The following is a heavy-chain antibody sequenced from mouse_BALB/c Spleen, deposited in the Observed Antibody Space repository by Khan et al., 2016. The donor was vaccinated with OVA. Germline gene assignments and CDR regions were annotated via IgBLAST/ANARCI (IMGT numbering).Heavy chain of an antibody. D-gene: IGHD6-2*01. CDR1: GFIFTNYC. CDR3: GRKESLYYFVY. V-gene: IGHV1-76*01. Sequence: VQLQESGAELVRPGASVKLSCTTSGFIFTNYCIHWVKQRSGQGLEWIARIYPGTDNTYYNEKLKDKATLTADTSSSTAYMQLSSLTSEDSAVYYCGRKESLYYFVYWGQGTTLTVSS. J-gene: IGHJ2*01. CDR2: IYPGTDNT.